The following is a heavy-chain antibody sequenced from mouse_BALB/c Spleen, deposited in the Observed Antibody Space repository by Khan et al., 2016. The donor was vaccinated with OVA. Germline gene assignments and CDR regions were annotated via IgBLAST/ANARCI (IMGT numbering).Heavy chain of an antibody. J-gene: IGHJ4*01. CDR2: MWNDGST. CDR3: ARQPYDHYNIMDD. Sequence: QVQLKESGPGLVAPSQSLSITCTISGFSLTNYGVHWVRQPPGKGLEWLVLMWNDGSTTYNSALKSRLTISKDNSKSQVFLKMNSLQTDDTAMYFCARQPYDHYNIMDDWGQGTSVTISS. CDR1: GFSLTNYG. V-gene: IGHV2-6-1*01. D-gene: IGHD1-1*01.